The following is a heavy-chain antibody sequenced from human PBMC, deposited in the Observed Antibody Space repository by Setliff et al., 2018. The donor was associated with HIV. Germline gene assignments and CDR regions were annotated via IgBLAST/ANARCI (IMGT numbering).Heavy chain of an antibody. D-gene: IGHD6-19*01. CDR1: GFTFSTSS. Sequence: GSLRLSCAASGFTFSTSSMNWVRQAPGKGLEWVSYISSTSSTIYYADSVKGRFTISRDNAKNSLFLRMNSLRVEDTAVYYCAREGSGWDPGYWGQGSLVTVSS. V-gene: IGHV3-48*01. CDR3: AREGSGWDPGY. CDR2: ISSTSSTI. J-gene: IGHJ4*02.